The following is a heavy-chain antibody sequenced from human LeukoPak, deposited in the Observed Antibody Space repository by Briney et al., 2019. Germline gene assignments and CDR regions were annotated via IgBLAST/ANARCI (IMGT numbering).Heavy chain of an antibody. CDR3: AKVHSSWRDY. CDR1: GFKFNSYA. Sequence: GGSLRLSCAASGFKFNSYAMSWVRQAPGKGLEWVSVISASGGSTNYADSVKGRFTMSRDNSQNTLYLQMNSLRAEDTAVYYCAKVHSSWRDYWGQGTLVTVSS. D-gene: IGHD6-13*01. J-gene: IGHJ4*02. V-gene: IGHV3-23*01. CDR2: ISASGGST.